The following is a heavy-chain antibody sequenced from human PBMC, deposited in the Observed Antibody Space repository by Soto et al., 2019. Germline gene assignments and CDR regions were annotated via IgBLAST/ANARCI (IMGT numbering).Heavy chain of an antibody. CDR1: GFTFSSYS. Sequence: PGRFLRLSCAASGFTFSSYSMNWVRQAPGKGLEWVSSISSSSSYIYYADSVKGRFTISRDNAKNSLYLQMNSLRAEDTAVYYCASDRSAARPYNWFDPWGQGTLVTVSS. V-gene: IGHV3-21*01. CDR3: ASDRSAARPYNWFDP. D-gene: IGHD6-6*01. CDR2: ISSSSSYI. J-gene: IGHJ5*02.